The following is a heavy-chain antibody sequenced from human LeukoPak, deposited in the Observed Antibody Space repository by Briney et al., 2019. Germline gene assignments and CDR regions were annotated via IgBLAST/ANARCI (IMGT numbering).Heavy chain of an antibody. Sequence: SGGSLRLSCAASGFTFSSYWMSWVRQAPGKGLEWVANIKQDGSEKYYVDSVKGRFTVSRDNAENSLYLQMNSLRAEDTAVYYCAREYYLYHMDGWGEGTTVTVSS. J-gene: IGHJ6*03. V-gene: IGHV3-7*01. CDR2: IKQDGSEK. CDR1: GFTFSSYW. CDR3: AREYYLYHMDG.